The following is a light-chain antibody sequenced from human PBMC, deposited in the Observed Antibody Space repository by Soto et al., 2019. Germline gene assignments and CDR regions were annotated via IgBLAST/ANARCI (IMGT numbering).Light chain of an antibody. Sequence: QSVLTQPPSVSAAPGQKVSISCSGSSSNIGNNYVSWYQRLPGTAPRLIIYEVTDRPSGVSNRFSGSKSGNTASLTISGLQAEDEAEYYCSSYTNINTRACVFGTGTKLTVL. J-gene: IGLJ1*01. V-gene: IGLV2-14*01. CDR2: EVT. CDR1: SSNIGNNY. CDR3: SSYTNINTRACV.